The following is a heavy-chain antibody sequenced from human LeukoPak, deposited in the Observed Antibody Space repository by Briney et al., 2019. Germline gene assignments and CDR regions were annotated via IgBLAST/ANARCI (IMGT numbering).Heavy chain of an antibody. CDR2: IYYSGNT. CDR3: ARPNIVGATKDV. D-gene: IGHD1-26*01. J-gene: IGHJ6*04. Sequence: SETLSLTCTVSGDSMNNYYWSWIRQPPGKGLEWIGYIYYSGNTNYNPSLKSRVTISVDTSKNQFSLKLSSVTAADTAVYYCARPNIVGATKDVWGKGTTVTVSS. CDR1: GDSMNNYY. V-gene: IGHV4-59*08.